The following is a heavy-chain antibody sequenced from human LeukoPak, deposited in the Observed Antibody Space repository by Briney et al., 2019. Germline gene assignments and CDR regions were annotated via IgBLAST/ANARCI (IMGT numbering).Heavy chain of an antibody. CDR3: AKAYYDSSGYLFDY. J-gene: IGHJ4*02. Sequence: GGSLRLSCAASGFAFSSYWMSWVRQAPGKGLEWVANIKKDGSEKYYVDSVKGRFTISRDNGKNSLYLQMNSLRAEDTAIYYCAKAYYDSSGYLFDYWGQGILVTVSS. V-gene: IGHV3-7*03. D-gene: IGHD3-22*01. CDR2: IKKDGSEK. CDR1: GFAFSSYW.